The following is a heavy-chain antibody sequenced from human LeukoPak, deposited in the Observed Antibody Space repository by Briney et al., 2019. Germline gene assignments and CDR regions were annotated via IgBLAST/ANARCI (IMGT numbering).Heavy chain of an antibody. CDR2: IRYDGSDK. CDR1: GFTFSSYG. J-gene: IGHJ4*02. V-gene: IGHV3-30*02. Sequence: PGGSLRLSCAASGFTFSSYGMHWVRQAPGKGLEWVAFIRYDGSDKYYADSVKGRFTISRDNSKNTLYLQMNSLRAEDTAVYYCAKDRGIVVVPAAKEFDYWGQGTLVTVSS. CDR3: AKDRGIVVVPAAKEFDY. D-gene: IGHD2-2*01.